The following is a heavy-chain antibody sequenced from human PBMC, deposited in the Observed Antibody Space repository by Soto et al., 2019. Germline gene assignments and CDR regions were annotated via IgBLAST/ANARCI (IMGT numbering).Heavy chain of an antibody. CDR1: GFTFSDYY. CDR2: ISSSSSYT. D-gene: IGHD2-15*01. Sequence: GGSLRLSCAASGFTFSDYYMSWIRQAPGKGLEWVSYISSSSSYTNYADSVKGRFTISRDNAKNSLYLQMNSLRAEDTAVYYCARDTVVVVAVDYYYGMDVWGQGTTVTVSS. J-gene: IGHJ6*02. CDR3: ARDTVVVVAVDYYYGMDV. V-gene: IGHV3-11*05.